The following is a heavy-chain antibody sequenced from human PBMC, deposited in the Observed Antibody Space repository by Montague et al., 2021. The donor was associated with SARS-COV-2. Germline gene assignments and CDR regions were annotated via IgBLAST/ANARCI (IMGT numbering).Heavy chain of an antibody. CDR2: TCYRSKWYN. Sequence: CAISGDSDGVESVGRKWVRQSPARDFGWLGRTCYRSKWYNDYAVSVKSRITINPDTSKNQFSLQLNSVTPEDTAVYYCARGIWFGELLTGYYYYGMDVWGQGNTVTVSS. CDR1: GDSDGVESVG. CDR3: ARGIWFGELLTGYYYYGMDV. D-gene: IGHD3-10*01. J-gene: IGHJ6*02. V-gene: IGHV6-1*01.